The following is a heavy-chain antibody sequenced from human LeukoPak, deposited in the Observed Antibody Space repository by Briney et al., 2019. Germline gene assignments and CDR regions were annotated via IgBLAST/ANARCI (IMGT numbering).Heavy chain of an antibody. D-gene: IGHD4-11*01. CDR2: ISSSSTYT. V-gene: IGHV3-11*06. J-gene: IGHJ6*02. Sequence: TGGSLRLSCAASGFTFSDSYMSWIRQAPGKGLEWVSYISSSSTYTDYAGSVKGRFTISRDNARNSLYLQMNSLRDEDTAVYYCARHTTTADYGMDVWGQGTTVTVSS. CDR3: ARHTTTADYGMDV. CDR1: GFTFSDSY.